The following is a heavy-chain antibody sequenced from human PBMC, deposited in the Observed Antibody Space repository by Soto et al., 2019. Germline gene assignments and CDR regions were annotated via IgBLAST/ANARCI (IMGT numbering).Heavy chain of an antibody. Sequence: QVQLQQWGAGLLKPSETLSLTCAVYGGSFSGYYWSWIRQPPGKGLEWIGEINHSGSTNYNPSLKSRVTISVDMSKNQFSLKLSSVTAADTAVYYCARGYDFWSGYYAPRSGAIDYWGQGTLVTVSS. J-gene: IGHJ4*02. CDR2: INHSGST. CDR3: ARGYDFWSGYYAPRSGAIDY. CDR1: GGSFSGYY. V-gene: IGHV4-34*01. D-gene: IGHD3-3*01.